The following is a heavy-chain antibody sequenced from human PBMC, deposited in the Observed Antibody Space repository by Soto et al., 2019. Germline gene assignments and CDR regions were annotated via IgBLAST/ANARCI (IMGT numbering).Heavy chain of an antibody. CDR1: GFSLSTSGMC. D-gene: IGHD2-8*01. CDR2: IDWDDDK. Sequence: SGPTLVNPTQTLTLTCTFSGFSLSTSGMCVSWIRQPPGKALEWLARIDWDDDKYYSTSLKTRLTISKDTSKNQVVLTMTNMDPVDTATYYCARIPPVCTNGVCYTELYYFDYWGQGTLVTVSS. J-gene: IGHJ4*02. CDR3: ARIPPVCTNGVCYTELYYFDY. V-gene: IGHV2-70*11.